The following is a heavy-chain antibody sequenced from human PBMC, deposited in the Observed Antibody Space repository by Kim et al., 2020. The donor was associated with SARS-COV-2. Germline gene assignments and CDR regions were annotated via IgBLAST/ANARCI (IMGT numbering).Heavy chain of an antibody. D-gene: IGHD1-26*01. Sequence: SETLSLTCTVSGGSISSYYWSWIRQPPGKGLEWIGYIYYSGSTNYNPPLKSRVTISVDTSKNQFSLKLSSVTAADTAVYYCAREDRGGATHFDYWGQGTLVTVSS. CDR1: GGSISSYY. J-gene: IGHJ4*02. CDR3: AREDRGGATHFDY. V-gene: IGHV4-59*01. CDR2: IYYSGST.